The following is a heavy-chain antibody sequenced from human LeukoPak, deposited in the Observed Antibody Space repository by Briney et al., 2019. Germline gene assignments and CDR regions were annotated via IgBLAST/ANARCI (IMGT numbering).Heavy chain of an antibody. CDR1: GFTFSSYA. D-gene: IGHD3-22*01. CDR2: ISYDGSNK. V-gene: IGHV3-30-3*01. CDR3: ARGDPLYSMIVVAWDY. J-gene: IGHJ4*02. Sequence: PGGSLRLSCAASGFTFSSYAMHWVRQAPGKGLEWVAVISYDGSNKYYADSVKGRFTISRDNSKNTLYLQMNSLRAEDTGAYYCARGDPLYSMIVVAWDYWGQGTLVTVSS.